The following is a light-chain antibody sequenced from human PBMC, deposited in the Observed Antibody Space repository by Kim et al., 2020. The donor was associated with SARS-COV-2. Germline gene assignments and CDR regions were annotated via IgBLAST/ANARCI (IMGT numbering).Light chain of an antibody. CDR1: SGSIDDNY. V-gene: IGLV6-57*04. CDR3: QSYNRDNVI. Sequence: NFMLTQPHSVSEAPGKTVTISCTRSSGSIDDNYVQWYQQRPGRAPTTVIYEDDQRPSGVSDRFSGSIDNSSNSASLTISGLRTEDEADYYCQSYNRDNVIFGGGTQLTVL. J-gene: IGLJ2*01. CDR2: EDD.